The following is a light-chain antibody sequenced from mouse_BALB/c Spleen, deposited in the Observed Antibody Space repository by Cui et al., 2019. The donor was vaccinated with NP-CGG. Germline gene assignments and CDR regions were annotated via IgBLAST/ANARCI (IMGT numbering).Light chain of an antibody. Sequence: HAVVTQENALTTSPGKTVIITGRSRTGAVTTSNYANWVQEKPDHLFTGLIGGTNNRAPGVPARCSGSLIGGKAALTITGAQTEDESIYFCALWYSNHWVFGGGTKLTVL. J-gene: IGLJ1*01. V-gene: IGLV1*01. CDR1: TGAVTTSNY. CDR2: GTN. CDR3: ALWYSNHWV.